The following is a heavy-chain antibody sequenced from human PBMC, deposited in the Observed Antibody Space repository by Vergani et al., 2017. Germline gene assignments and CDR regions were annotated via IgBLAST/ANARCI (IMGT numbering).Heavy chain of an antibody. CDR2: IYTSEST. CDR1: GGSISPYY. CDR3: AREYSSSVGFLAY. V-gene: IGHV4-4*07. D-gene: IGHD6-6*01. J-gene: IGHJ4*02. Sequence: QLQESGPGLVKPSATLSLTCSVSGGSISPYYWSWIRQPAGKGLEWIGRIYTSESTNYNPSLKSRVTMSVDTSKNQFSLKLSSVTAADTAVYYCAREYSSSVGFLAYWGQGTLVTVSS.